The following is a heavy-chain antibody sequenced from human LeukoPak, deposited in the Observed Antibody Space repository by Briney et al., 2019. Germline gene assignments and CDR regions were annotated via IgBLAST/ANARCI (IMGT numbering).Heavy chain of an antibody. D-gene: IGHD3-22*01. Sequence: GGSLRLSYAASGFTFSSYGMHWVRQAPGKGLEWVAFIRYDGRNKYYADSVKGRFTISRDNSKNTLYLQMNSLRAEDTAVYYCAKAQFPYYSDGSGYPLDYWGQGTLVTVSS. CDR3: AKAQFPYYSDGSGYPLDY. J-gene: IGHJ4*02. CDR1: GFTFSSYG. CDR2: IRYDGRNK. V-gene: IGHV3-30*02.